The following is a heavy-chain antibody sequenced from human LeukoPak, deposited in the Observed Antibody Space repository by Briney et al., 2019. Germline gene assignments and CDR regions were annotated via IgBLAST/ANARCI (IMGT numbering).Heavy chain of an antibody. CDR3: AREGEGLGPGAFDI. J-gene: IGHJ3*02. V-gene: IGHV3-30*04. CDR2: ISYDGSNK. CDR1: GYTFTSYY. D-gene: IGHD3-10*01. Sequence: SCKASGYTFTSYYMHWVRQAPGKGLEWVAVISYDGSNKYYADSVKGRFTISRDNSKNTLYLQMNSLRAEDTAVYYCAREGEGLGPGAFDIWGQGTMVTVSS.